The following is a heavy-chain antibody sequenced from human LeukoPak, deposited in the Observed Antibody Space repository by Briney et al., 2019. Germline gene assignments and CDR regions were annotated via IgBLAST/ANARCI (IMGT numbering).Heavy chain of an antibody. V-gene: IGHV3-53*01. CDR2: IYSGGTT. Sequence: GGSLRLSCAASGFTVNSNYMSWVRQAPGKGLEWVSAIYSGGTTYYADSVRGRFTISRDNAKNSLYLQMNSLRAEDTAVYYCARDSGNSSSWYRRAYYYMDVWGKGTTVTVSS. CDR3: ARDSGNSSSWYRRAYYYMDV. D-gene: IGHD6-13*01. J-gene: IGHJ6*03. CDR1: GFTVNSNY.